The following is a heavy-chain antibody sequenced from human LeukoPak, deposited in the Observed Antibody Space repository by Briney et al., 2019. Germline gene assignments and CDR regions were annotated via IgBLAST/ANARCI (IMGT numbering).Heavy chain of an antibody. CDR2: ISGSGGST. J-gene: IGHJ4*02. CDR3: AKWKGDGFVVVVITWYFDY. V-gene: IGHV3-23*01. D-gene: IGHD3-22*01. CDR1: GFTFSSYA. Sequence: GGSLRLSCAASGFTFSSYAMSWVRQAPGKGLEWVSAISGSGGSTYYADSVKGRFTISRDNSKNTLYLQMNSLRAEDTAVYYCAKWKGDGFVVVVITWYFDYWGQGILVTVSS.